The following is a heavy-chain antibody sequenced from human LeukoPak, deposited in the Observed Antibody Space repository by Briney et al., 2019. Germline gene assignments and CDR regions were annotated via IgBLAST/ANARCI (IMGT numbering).Heavy chain of an antibody. Sequence: PSETLSLTCTVSGGSVSDYYWSWIRQSPGKGLEWIGYIYYTGTSYNPSLKSRVTISVDTSKNQFSLKLSSVTAADTAVYYCARGRWAGGYWGQGTLVTVSS. J-gene: IGHJ4*02. V-gene: IGHV4-59*02. CDR3: ARGRWAGGY. CDR1: GGSVSDYY. D-gene: IGHD4-23*01. CDR2: IYYTGT.